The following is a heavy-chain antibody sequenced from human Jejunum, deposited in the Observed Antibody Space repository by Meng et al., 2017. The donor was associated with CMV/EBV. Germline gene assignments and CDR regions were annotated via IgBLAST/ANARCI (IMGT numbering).Heavy chain of an antibody. CDR1: GATPPADF. J-gene: IGHJ5*02. Sequence: ASGATPPADFMFWVRQAPGQGLEWMGWINSHSGATQYAQKFQGRVTMTRDTSISTVYMDLSSLRSDDTADYYCLTYTSSSHSFGPWGQGTRVTVSS. CDR3: LTYTSSSHSFGP. D-gene: IGHD6-6*01. V-gene: IGHV1-2*02. CDR2: INSHSGAT.